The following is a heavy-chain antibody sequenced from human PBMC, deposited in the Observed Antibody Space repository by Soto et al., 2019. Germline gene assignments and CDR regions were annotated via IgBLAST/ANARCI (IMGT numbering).Heavy chain of an antibody. CDR1: GFTFGSYA. Sequence: GGSLRLSCAASGFTFGSYAMSWVRQAPGKGLEWVSAISGSGGTTYYVDSVKGRFTFSRDNSKNTLYLQMNSLRAEDTAVYYCAKTANGWFSAFDIWGQGTMVTVSS. V-gene: IGHV3-23*01. J-gene: IGHJ3*02. CDR3: AKTANGWFSAFDI. CDR2: ISGSGGTT. D-gene: IGHD6-19*01.